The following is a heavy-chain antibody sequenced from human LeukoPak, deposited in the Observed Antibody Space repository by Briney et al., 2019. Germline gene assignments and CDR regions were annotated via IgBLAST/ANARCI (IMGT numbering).Heavy chain of an antibody. J-gene: IGHJ6*02. CDR3: ARAYDSSGYYWYGMDV. V-gene: IGHV3-23*01. CDR2: ISGSGGHT. CDR1: GFTFSSYA. Sequence: QPGGSLRLSCAASGFTFSSYAMSGVRQAPGKGREWVSAISGSGGHTYYANSVKGRFTISRDNAKNSLYLQMNSLRAEATAVYYCARAYDSSGYYWYGMDVWGQGTTVTASS. D-gene: IGHD3-22*01.